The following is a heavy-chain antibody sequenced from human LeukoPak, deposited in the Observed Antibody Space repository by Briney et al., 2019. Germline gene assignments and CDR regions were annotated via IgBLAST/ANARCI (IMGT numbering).Heavy chain of an antibody. V-gene: IGHV1-8*01. CDR1: GYTFTSND. CDR2: MNPHTGSA. J-gene: IGHJ5*02. Sequence: ASVKVSCKASGYTFTSNDINWVRQAAGQGLEWMGWMNPHTGSAGYAQKFQGRVAMTRDTSISTVYMELSSLTSDDTAVYYCARIPQRVPRNWFDPWGQGTLVTVSS. D-gene: IGHD1-1*01. CDR3: ARIPQRVPRNWFDP.